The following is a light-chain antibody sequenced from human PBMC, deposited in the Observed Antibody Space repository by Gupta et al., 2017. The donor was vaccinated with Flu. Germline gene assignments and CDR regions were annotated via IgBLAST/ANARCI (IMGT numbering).Light chain of an antibody. Sequence: EIVLTQPQATLSLSPGERATLSCRASTSVSSYLAWYQQKPGQAPTLLIYDASNRATGIPARFSGSGSWTDFTLTISSREPEDFAVYYCQQRSNWLYTFGQGTKLEIK. CDR2: DAS. V-gene: IGKV3-11*01. J-gene: IGKJ2*01. CDR1: TSVSSY. CDR3: QQRSNWLYT.